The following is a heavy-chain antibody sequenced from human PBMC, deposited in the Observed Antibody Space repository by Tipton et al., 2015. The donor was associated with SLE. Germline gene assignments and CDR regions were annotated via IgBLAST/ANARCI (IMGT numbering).Heavy chain of an antibody. Sequence: TLSLTCTVSGAPISRFYWSWIRRPPGKGLEWIGHIRFSGSTEYNPSLKSRVTISVDMSKNQLSLRLSSATAADTAAYYCVRHGQTVQATFDHWGQGALVTVSS. CDR3: VRHGQTVQATFDH. J-gene: IGHJ4*02. V-gene: IGHV4-59*08. CDR2: IRFSGST. CDR1: GAPISRFY. D-gene: IGHD1-26*01.